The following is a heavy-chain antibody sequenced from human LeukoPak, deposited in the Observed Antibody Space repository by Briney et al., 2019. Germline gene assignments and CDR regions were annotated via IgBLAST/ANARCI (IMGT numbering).Heavy chain of an antibody. D-gene: IGHD5-24*01. CDR3: ARDQFRRDGYSNYFDY. CDR2: ISSSGSYM. Sequence: GGSLRLSCAASGFTFSSYNMNWARQAPGKGLEWVSSISSSGSYMYYADSVRGRFTISRDNAKNSLYLRMNSLRAEDTAVYYCARDQFRRDGYSNYFDYWGQGTLVTVSS. V-gene: IGHV3-21*01. CDR1: GFTFSSYN. J-gene: IGHJ4*02.